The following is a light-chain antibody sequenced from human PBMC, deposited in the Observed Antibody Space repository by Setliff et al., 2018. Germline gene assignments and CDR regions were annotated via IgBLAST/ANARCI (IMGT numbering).Light chain of an antibody. V-gene: IGLV2-8*01. J-gene: IGLJ2*01. CDR1: SNDIGAYNF. Sequence: QSALTQPPSASGSPGQSLTISCTGTSNDIGAYNFVSWYQQHPGKAPRLIIYEVSKRPSGVPDRFSASKSGNTASLTVSGLQAEDEADYYCSSYAGTNTLVFGGGTKVTVL. CDR2: EVS. CDR3: SSYAGTNTLV.